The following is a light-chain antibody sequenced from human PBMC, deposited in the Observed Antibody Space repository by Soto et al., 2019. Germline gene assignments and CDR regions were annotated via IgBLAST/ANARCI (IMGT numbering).Light chain of an antibody. Sequence: DIQMTPSPSTLSASVGDRVTITCRASQSINGWLAWYQQKPGKAPKLLIYKASSLESGVPSRFSGSGSGTEFTLTISSLQPDDFATYYCQQYNNYFTFGGGTKVDI. J-gene: IGKJ4*01. CDR1: QSINGW. CDR2: KAS. V-gene: IGKV1-5*03. CDR3: QQYNNYFT.